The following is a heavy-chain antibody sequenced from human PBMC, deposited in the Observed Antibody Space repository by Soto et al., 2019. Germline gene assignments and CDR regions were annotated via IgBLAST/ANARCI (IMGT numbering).Heavy chain of an antibody. CDR2: IYYSGST. CDR1: GGSVSSGSYY. Sequence: SETLSLTCTVSGGSVSSGSYYWSWIRQPPGKGLEWIGYIYYSGSTNYNPSLKSRVTISVDTSKNQFSLKLGSVTAADTAVYYCATHSIAAAGTGGWFDPWGQGTLVTVSS. V-gene: IGHV4-61*01. D-gene: IGHD6-13*01. CDR3: ATHSIAAAGTGGWFDP. J-gene: IGHJ5*02.